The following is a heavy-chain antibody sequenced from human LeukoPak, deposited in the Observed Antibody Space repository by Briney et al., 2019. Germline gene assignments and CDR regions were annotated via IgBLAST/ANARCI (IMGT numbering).Heavy chain of an antibody. Sequence: GGSLRLSCAASGLTFSSYGMHWVRQAPGKGLEWVAVISYDGSNKYYADSVKGRFTISRDNSKNTLYLQMNSLRAEDTAVYYCAKAPAGSYLYFDYWGQGTLVTVSS. V-gene: IGHV3-30*18. D-gene: IGHD1-26*01. CDR2: ISYDGSNK. CDR3: AKAPAGSYLYFDY. J-gene: IGHJ4*02. CDR1: GLTFSSYG.